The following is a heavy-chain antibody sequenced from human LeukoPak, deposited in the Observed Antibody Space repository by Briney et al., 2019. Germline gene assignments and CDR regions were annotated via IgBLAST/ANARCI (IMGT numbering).Heavy chain of an antibody. V-gene: IGHV2-5*01. CDR1: GFSLSTSGVG. J-gene: IGHJ4*02. D-gene: IGHD3-3*01. CDR2: IYWNDDK. Sequence: SGPTLVKPTQTLTLTCTFSGFSLSTSGVGVGWIRQPPGKALEWLALIYWNDDKRYSPSLKSRLTITKDTSKNQVVLTMTNMDPVDTATYYCARLTYDFWSTRSLPPNIDYWGQGTLVTVSS. CDR3: ARLTYDFWSTRSLPPNIDY.